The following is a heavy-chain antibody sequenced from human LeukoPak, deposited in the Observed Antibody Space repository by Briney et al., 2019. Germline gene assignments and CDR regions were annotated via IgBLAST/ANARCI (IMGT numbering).Heavy chain of an antibody. J-gene: IGHJ5*02. V-gene: IGHV3-21*01. Sequence: GGSLRLSCAASGFTFSSYSVNWVRQAPGKGLEWVSSISSSSSYIYYADSVKGRFTISRDNAKNSLYLQMNSLRAEDTAVYYCARDQSRPWNYGGNNWFDPWGQGTLVTVSS. CDR2: ISSSSSYI. D-gene: IGHD1-7*01. CDR1: GFTFSSYS. CDR3: ARDQSRPWNYGGNNWFDP.